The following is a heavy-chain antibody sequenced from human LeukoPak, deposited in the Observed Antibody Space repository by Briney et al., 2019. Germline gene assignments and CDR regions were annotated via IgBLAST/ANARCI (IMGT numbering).Heavy chain of an antibody. CDR1: GFTVSSNY. Sequence: GGSLRLFCAASGFTVSSNYMSWVRQAPGKGLEWVSVIYSGGSTYYADSVKGRFTISRDNSKNTLYLQMNSLRAEDTAVYYCARDSLGLGLDYWGQGTLVTVSS. CDR3: ARDSLGLGLDY. V-gene: IGHV3-66*01. CDR2: IYSGGST. D-gene: IGHD3-16*02. J-gene: IGHJ4*02.